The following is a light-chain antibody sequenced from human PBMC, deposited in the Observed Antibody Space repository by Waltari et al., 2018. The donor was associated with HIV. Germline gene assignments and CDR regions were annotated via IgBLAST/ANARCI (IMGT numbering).Light chain of an antibody. J-gene: IGLJ3*02. Sequence: QSALPQPASVSESLGQSITIPCTGGGSDVGNFNFVSWYQQRPGKAPRLMIYDDLKRPSGVSTRFSASKSGNTASLTISGLQVEDEADYYCCSYGGDNTFVFGGGTTVTVL. CDR2: DDL. CDR3: CSYGGDNTFV. CDR1: GSDVGNFNF. V-gene: IGLV2-23*02.